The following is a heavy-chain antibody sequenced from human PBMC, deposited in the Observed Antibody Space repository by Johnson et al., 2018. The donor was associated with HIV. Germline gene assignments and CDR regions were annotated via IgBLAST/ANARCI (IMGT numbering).Heavy chain of an antibody. V-gene: IGHV3-23*04. CDR3: AREEARLRAFDI. Sequence: EVQLVESGGGLVQPWGSLRLSCAASGFTFSSYAMSWVRQAPGKGLEWVSGISGSGDTIYYADSVRGRFIISRENSKNMLYLQMTSLRAEDTALYYCAREEARLRAFDIWGQGTMVTVSS. J-gene: IGHJ3*02. CDR2: ISGSGDTI. CDR1: GFTFSSYA.